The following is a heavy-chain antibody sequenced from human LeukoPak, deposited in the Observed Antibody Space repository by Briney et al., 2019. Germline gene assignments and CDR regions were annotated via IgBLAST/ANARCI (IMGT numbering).Heavy chain of an antibody. CDR1: EFTFSSYD. V-gene: IGHV3-48*03. CDR2: ISSGGSIK. CDR3: ARRYCSSTDCLFDY. D-gene: IGHD2-2*01. J-gene: IGHJ4*02. Sequence: GGSLRLSCAASEFTFSSYDMNWVRQAPGKGLEWVSHISSGGSIKYYADSLKGRFTISRDNAKNSLYLQMNSLRAEDTAVYYCARRYCSSTDCLFDYWGQGTLVTVSS.